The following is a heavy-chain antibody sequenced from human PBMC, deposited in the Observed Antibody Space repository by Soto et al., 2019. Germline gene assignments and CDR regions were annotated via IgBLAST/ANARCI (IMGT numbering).Heavy chain of an antibody. Sequence: SETLSLTCAVYGGSFSGYYWSWIRQPPGKGLEWIGEINHSGSTNYNPSLKSRVTISVDTSKNQFSLKLSSVTAADTAVYYCASSPQNYGSGSYYYYYYGMDVWGQGTTVTVSS. D-gene: IGHD3-10*01. CDR3: ASSPQNYGSGSYYYYYYGMDV. J-gene: IGHJ6*02. CDR2: INHSGST. V-gene: IGHV4-34*01. CDR1: GGSFSGYY.